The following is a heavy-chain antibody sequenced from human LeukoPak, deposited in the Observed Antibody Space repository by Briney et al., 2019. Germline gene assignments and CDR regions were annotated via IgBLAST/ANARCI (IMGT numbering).Heavy chain of an antibody. CDR3: ASYYYDTSGYSYSDS. CDR2: INPNSGAT. J-gene: IGHJ4*02. D-gene: IGHD3-22*01. Sequence: GASVKVSCKASEDTFNGYYIHWVRQAPGQGLEWMGRINPNSGATNYAEKFQGRVIMTRDTSISTVYMELSRLRSDDMAVYYCASYYYDTSGYSYSDSWGQGTLVTVSS. CDR1: EDTFNGYY. V-gene: IGHV1-2*06.